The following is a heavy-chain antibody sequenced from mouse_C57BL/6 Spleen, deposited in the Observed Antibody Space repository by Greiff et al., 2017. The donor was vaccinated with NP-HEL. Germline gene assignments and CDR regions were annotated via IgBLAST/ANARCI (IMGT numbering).Heavy chain of an antibody. D-gene: IGHD1-1*01. CDR2: IDPEDGDT. CDR3: TDYYGSSLFAY. Sequence: VQLQQSGAELVRPGASVKLSCTASGFNIKDYYMHWVKQRPEQGLEWIGRIDPEDGDTEYAPKFQGKATMTADTSSNTAYLPLSSLTSEDTAVYYCTDYYGSSLFAYWGQGTLVTVSA. J-gene: IGHJ3*01. CDR1: GFNIKDYY. V-gene: IGHV14-1*01.